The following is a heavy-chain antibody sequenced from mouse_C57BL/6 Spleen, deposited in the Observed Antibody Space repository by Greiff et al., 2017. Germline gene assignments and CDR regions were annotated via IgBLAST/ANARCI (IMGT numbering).Heavy chain of an antibody. D-gene: IGHD1-1*01. J-gene: IGHJ2*01. Sequence: EVKLVESGGDLVKPGGSLKLSCASSGFTFSSYGLSWVRQTPDKRLAWVATLSSGGSYTYYPDRVNGRFTNSRDNAKNTLYLQMSSLKSEDTAMYYCARHDGYYFDYWGQGTTRTVSS. CDR3: ARHDGYYFDY. CDR1: GFTFSSYG. V-gene: IGHV5-6*01. CDR2: LSSGGSYT.